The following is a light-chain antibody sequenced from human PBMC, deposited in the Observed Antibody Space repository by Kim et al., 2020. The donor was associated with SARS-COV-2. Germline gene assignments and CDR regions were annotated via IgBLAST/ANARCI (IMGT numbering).Light chain of an antibody. Sequence: EIVLTQSPGTLSLSPGDRATLSCRASQSVSSSYLVWYQQKPGQAPRLLIYGASSRATGIPDRFSGSGSGTDFTLTISRLEPEDFAVYYCHQYSSAFTFGPGTKVDIK. V-gene: IGKV3-20*01. J-gene: IGKJ3*01. CDR2: GAS. CDR3: HQYSSAFT. CDR1: QSVSSSY.